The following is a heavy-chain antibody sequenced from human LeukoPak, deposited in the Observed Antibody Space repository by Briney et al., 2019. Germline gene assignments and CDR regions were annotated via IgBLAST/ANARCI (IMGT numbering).Heavy chain of an antibody. CDR3: ATLSRGDY. CDR1: GFTVSSNY. V-gene: IGHV3-23*01. J-gene: IGHJ4*02. Sequence: GGSLRLSCAASGFTVSSNYMSWVRQAPGKGLEWVSAISGSGGSTYYADSVKGRFTISRDNSKNTLYLQMNSLRAEDTAVYYCATLSRGDYWGQGTLVTVSS. CDR2: ISGSGGST.